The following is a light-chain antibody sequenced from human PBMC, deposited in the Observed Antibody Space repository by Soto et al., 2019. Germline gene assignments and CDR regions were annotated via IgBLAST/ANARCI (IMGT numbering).Light chain of an antibody. CDR2: GES. CDR1: QRFSPN. Sequence: EIGMTQSSATLSVSPGERATLSCRARQRFSPNLAWYQQKPGQAPQLLIYGESTRATGIPARFSGSGSGTEFTLTISSLQSEDFAVYYCQQYNSWPYTFGQGTKLEIK. V-gene: IGKV3-15*01. CDR3: QQYNSWPYT. J-gene: IGKJ2*01.